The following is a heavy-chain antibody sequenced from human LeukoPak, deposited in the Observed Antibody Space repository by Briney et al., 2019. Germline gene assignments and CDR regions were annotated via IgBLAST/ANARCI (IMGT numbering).Heavy chain of an antibody. CDR3: ARAQGPVVVVPGANWYFDL. D-gene: IGHD2-2*01. CDR2: ISGYNSNT. J-gene: IGHJ2*01. CDR1: GYTLSSYG. Sequence: ASVKVSCKASGYTLSSYGISWVRQALGQGLEWMGWISGYNSNTKYAQNIQGRVTMTIDTSTSTAYMELRSLRSDDTAVYYCARAQGPVVVVPGANWYFDLWGRGTLVTVSS. V-gene: IGHV1-18*01.